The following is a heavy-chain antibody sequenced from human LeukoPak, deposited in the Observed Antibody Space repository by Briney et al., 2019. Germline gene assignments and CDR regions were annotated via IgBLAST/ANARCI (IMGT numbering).Heavy chain of an antibody. J-gene: IGHJ3*02. CDR2: IYTSGST. CDR3: ARSIVVVPAASLGDAFDI. CDR1: GGSISSGSYY. Sequence: SQTLSLTCTVSGGSISSGSYYWSWTRQPAGKGLEWIGRIYTSGSTNYNPSLKSRVTISVDTSKNQFSLKLSSVTAADTAVYYCARSIVVVPAASLGDAFDIWGQGTMVTVSS. V-gene: IGHV4-61*02. D-gene: IGHD2-2*01.